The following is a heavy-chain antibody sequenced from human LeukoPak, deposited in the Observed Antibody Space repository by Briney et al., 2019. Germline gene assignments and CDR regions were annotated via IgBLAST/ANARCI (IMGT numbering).Heavy chain of an antibody. V-gene: IGHV1-8*01. CDR1: GYTFTSYD. CDR2: MNPNSGNT. J-gene: IGHJ6*03. D-gene: IGHD6-13*01. CDR3: ARGRSRGSWYLGSSPYRALVRYYYMDV. Sequence: GASVKVSCKASGYTFTSYDTNWVRQATGQGLEWMGWMNPNSGNTGYAQKFQGRVTMTRNTSISTAYMELSSLRSEDTALYYCARGRSRGSWYLGSSPYRALVRYYYMDVWGKGTTVTVSS.